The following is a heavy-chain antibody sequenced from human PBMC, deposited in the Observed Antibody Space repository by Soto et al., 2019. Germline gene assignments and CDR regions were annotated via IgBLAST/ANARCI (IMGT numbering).Heavy chain of an antibody. J-gene: IGHJ4*02. CDR3: ARERGPGYSYGPIDY. Sequence: EVQLVESGGGLVQPGESLRLSCAASGFTFSGYWMSWVRQAPGKGLEWVANIKQDGSEKYYVDSVKGRFTISRDNAKNSLYLQMNSLRAEDTAVYYCARERGPGYSYGPIDYWGQGTLVTVSS. CDR2: IKQDGSEK. V-gene: IGHV3-7*03. CDR1: GFTFSGYW. D-gene: IGHD5-18*01.